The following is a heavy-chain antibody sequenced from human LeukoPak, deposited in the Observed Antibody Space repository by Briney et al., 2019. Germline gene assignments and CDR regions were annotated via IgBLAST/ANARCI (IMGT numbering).Heavy chain of an antibody. D-gene: IGHD6-19*01. Sequence: SETLSLTCTVSGGSISSYDWSWIRQPPGKGLEWIGNIYYSGSTNYNPSLKSRVTISVDTSKNQFSLKLSSVTAADTAVYYCARVARGASSGWVGWFDPWGQGTLVTVSS. CDR3: ARVARGASSGWVGWFDP. V-gene: IGHV4-59*01. CDR2: IYYSGST. J-gene: IGHJ5*02. CDR1: GGSISSYD.